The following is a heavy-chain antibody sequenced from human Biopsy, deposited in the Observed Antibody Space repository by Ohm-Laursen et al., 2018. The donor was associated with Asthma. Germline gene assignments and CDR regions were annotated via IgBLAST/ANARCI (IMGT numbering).Heavy chain of an antibody. CDR2: IDQSGYT. CDR1: GGYLTGHY. CDR3: ARAAITGIRGWFDP. D-gene: IGHD1-20*01. J-gene: IGHJ5*02. Sequence: SETLSLTCTVYGGYLTGHYWNWIHQPPGKGLEWIGEIDQSGYTNYNPSLKSRVTISADTSKNQFHLNLSSVTAADTAEYFCARAAITGIRGWFDPWGQGTQVTVSS. V-gene: IGHV4-34*01.